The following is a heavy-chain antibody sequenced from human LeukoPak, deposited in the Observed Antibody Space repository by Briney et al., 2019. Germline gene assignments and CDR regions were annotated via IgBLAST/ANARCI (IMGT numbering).Heavy chain of an antibody. Sequence: SETLSLTCTVSGGSISSSSYYWGWIRQPPGKGLEWIGSIYHSGSTNYNPSLKSRVTISVDKSKNQFSLKLSSVTAADTAVYYCARDAPSSGYIDYWGQGTLVTVSS. CDR2: IYHSGST. J-gene: IGHJ4*02. CDR3: ARDAPSSGYIDY. CDR1: GGSISSSSYY. V-gene: IGHV4-39*07. D-gene: IGHD3-22*01.